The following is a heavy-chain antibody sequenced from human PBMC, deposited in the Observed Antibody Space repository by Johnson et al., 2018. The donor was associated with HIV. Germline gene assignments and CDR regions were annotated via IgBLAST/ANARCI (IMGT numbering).Heavy chain of an antibody. V-gene: IGHV3-11*04. CDR1: GFKFSDFY. Sequence: QVTLVESGGGLVKPGGSLRLSCAVSGFKFSDFYMTWIRQVPGKGLECVAYISSSGAGIYYADSVRGRFTISRDNAKNSLFLQMNSLSAEDTAIYYCARDPPGRAFDVWGLGTTVTVSS. J-gene: IGHJ3*01. CDR3: ARDPPGRAFDV. CDR2: ISSSGAGI.